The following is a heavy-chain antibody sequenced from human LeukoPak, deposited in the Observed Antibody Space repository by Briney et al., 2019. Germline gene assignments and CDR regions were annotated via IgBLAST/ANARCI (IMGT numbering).Heavy chain of an antibody. CDR2: ISAYNGNT. Sequence: ASVKVSCRASGYTFTSYGISWVRQAPGQGLEWMGWISAYNGNTNYAQKLQGRVTMTTHTSTSTAYMELRSLRSDDTAVYYCARLGFGSSWYWFDPWGQGTLVTVS. CDR3: ARLGFGSSWYWFDP. D-gene: IGHD6-13*01. J-gene: IGHJ5*02. V-gene: IGHV1-18*01. CDR1: GYTFTSYG.